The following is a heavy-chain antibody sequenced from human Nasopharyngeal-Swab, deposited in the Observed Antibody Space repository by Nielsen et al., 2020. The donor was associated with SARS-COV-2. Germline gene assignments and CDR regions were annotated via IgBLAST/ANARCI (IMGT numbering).Heavy chain of an antibody. D-gene: IGHD3-16*02. CDR2: INDSGST. Sequence: ETLSLTCTVSGCSLSSYYWSWIRQPPGKGLEWIGYINDSGSTNYNPSLKSRVTISVDTSKNQFTLKLSSVTAADTAVYYCARRNYVCGSYRSDYWGQGTLVTVSS. J-gene: IGHJ4*02. V-gene: IGHV4-59*01. CDR1: GCSLSSYY. CDR3: ARRNYVCGSYRSDY.